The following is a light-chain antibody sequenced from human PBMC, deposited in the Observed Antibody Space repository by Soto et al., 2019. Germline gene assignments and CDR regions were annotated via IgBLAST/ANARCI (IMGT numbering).Light chain of an antibody. J-gene: IGLJ1*01. Sequence: QSALTQPASVSGSPGQSITISCTGTSSDVGGYNYVSWYQQHPGKAPKLMIYEVSNRPSGVSNRFSGSKSGNTASLTISGLQAEDEADYYCSSYTSSSTQVIGTGNKVTV. CDR3: SSYTSSSTQV. CDR2: EVS. V-gene: IGLV2-14*01. CDR1: SSDVGGYNY.